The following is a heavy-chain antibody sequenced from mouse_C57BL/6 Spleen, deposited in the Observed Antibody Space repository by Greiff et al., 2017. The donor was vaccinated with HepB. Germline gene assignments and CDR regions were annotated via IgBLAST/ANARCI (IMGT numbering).Heavy chain of an antibody. V-gene: IGHV5-6*01. D-gene: IGHD2-4*01. CDR2: ISSGGSYT. J-gene: IGHJ2*01. CDR1: GFTFSSYG. CDR3: ARQGYDYDFDD. Sequence: DVHLVESGGDLVKPGGSLKLSCAASGFTFSSYGMSWVRQTPDKRLEWVATISSGGSYTYYPDSVKGRFTISRDNAKNTLYLQMSSLKSEDTAMYYCARQGYDYDFDDWGQGTTLTVSS.